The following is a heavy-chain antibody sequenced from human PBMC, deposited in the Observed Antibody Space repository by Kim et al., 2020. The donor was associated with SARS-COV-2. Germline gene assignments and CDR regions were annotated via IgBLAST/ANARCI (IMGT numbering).Heavy chain of an antibody. CDR2: ISGSGGST. D-gene: IGHD3-22*01. CDR1: GFTFSSYA. Sequence: GGSLRLSCAASGFTFSSYAMSWVRQAPGKGLEWVSAISGSGGSTYYADSVKGRFTISRDNSKNTLYLQMNSLRAEDTAVYYCAKEGRSYYYDSSGYYAGVVARGYVDYWGQGTLVTVSS. CDR3: AKEGRSYYYDSSGYYAGVVARGYVDY. J-gene: IGHJ4*02. V-gene: IGHV3-23*01.